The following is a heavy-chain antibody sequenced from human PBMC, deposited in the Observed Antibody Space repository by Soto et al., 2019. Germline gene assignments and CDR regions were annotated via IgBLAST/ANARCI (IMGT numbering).Heavy chain of an antibody. Sequence: SETLPLTCTVSAGSISTDYWNWIRQPPEKGLEWIGFIHHSGNSMSNPSLRSRLTMSVDTTEGQISLNLRAVTAADTAVYYCAKWNEMKRSFDDWGQGILVTVS. D-gene: IGHD1-1*01. J-gene: IGHJ4*02. CDR1: AGSISTDY. V-gene: IGHV4-59*01. CDR3: AKWNEMKRSFDD. CDR2: IHHSGNS.